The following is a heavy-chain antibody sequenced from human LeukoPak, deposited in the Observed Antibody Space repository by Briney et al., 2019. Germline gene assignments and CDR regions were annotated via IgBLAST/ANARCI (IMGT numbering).Heavy chain of an antibody. J-gene: IGHJ6*03. CDR3: AKVRPGYSHYFYFMDV. CDR2: LSGSGRDT. CDR1: AFNLSRFA. Sequence: GGSLRLSCTGSAFNLSRFAMTWVHQAPGKGLEWVSSLSGSGRDTYYADSVKGRFTISRDSSKSTLFLRMNSLRVEDTAVYYCAKVRPGYSHYFYFMDVWAEGTTVTVSS. V-gene: IGHV3-23*01. D-gene: IGHD5-18*01.